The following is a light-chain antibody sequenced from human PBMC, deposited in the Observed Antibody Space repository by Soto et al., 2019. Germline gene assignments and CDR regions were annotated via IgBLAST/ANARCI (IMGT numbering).Light chain of an antibody. CDR2: DVS. CDR3: CSYGGSRPYV. J-gene: IGLJ1*01. V-gene: IGLV2-11*01. Sequence: QSALTQPRSVSGSPGQSVTISCTGTSSDVGAYNYVSWHQQHPGKAPKLVIYDVSSRPSGVSSRFSGSKSGNTASLTISPLQAEDEGDYYCCSYGGSRPYVFGTGTKLTVL. CDR1: SSDVGAYNY.